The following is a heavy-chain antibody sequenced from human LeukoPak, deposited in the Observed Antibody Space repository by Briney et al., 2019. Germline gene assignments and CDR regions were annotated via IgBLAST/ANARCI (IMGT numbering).Heavy chain of an antibody. CDR2: ISAYNGNT. J-gene: IGHJ5*02. D-gene: IGHD3-10*01. CDR1: GYSFTSYG. V-gene: IGHV1-18*01. CDR3: ARHPSYGSGSYYNQYNWFDP. Sequence: KISCKGSGYSFTSYGISWVRQAPGQGLEWMGWISAYNGNTNYAQKLQGRVTMTTDTSTSTAYMELRSLRSDDTAVYYCARHPSYGSGSYYNQYNWFDPWGQGTLVTVSS.